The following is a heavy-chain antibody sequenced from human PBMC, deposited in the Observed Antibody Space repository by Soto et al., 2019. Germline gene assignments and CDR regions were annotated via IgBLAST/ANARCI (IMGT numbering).Heavy chain of an antibody. V-gene: IGHV1-46*01. D-gene: IGHD3-3*01. CDR3: ARDHRPTYYDFWSGYYTGSYYYGMDV. CDR2: INPSGGST. CDR1: GYTFTIYY. J-gene: IGHJ6*02. Sequence: GASVKVSCKASGYTFTIYYMHWVRQAPGQGLEWMGIINPSGGSTSYAQKFQGRVTMTRDTSTSTVYMELSSLRSEDTAVYYCARDHRPTYYDFWSGYYTGSYYYGMDVWGQGTTVTVSS.